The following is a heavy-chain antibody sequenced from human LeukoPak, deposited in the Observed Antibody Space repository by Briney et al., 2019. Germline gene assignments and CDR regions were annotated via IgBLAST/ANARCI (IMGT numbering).Heavy chain of an antibody. CDR3: ARVDLAYSGYPGS. J-gene: IGHJ4*02. V-gene: IGHV3-66*01. CDR2: IYSGGDT. D-gene: IGHD5-12*01. CDR1: GFTFSNAW. Sequence: GGSLRLSCAASGFTFSNAWMSWVRQAPGKGLEWVSVIYSGGDTYYADSVKGRFTISRDNSKNTLYLQMNSLRAEDTAVYYCARVDLAYSGYPGSWGQRTPGTASS.